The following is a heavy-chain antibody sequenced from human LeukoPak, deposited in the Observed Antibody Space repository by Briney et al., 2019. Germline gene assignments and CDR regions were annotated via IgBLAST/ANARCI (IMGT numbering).Heavy chain of an antibody. CDR2: MNHSGST. J-gene: IGHJ1*01. Sequence: SETLSLTCAVHGGSFSGYYWSWIRQPPGKGLEWIGEMNHSGSTNYNPSLKGRVTILVDTSKNQFSLKLSSVTAADTAVYYCARGHSPVTTKVSYFQHWGQGTLVTVSS. V-gene: IGHV4-34*01. D-gene: IGHD4-17*01. CDR3: ARGHSPVTTKVSYFQH. CDR1: GGSFSGYY.